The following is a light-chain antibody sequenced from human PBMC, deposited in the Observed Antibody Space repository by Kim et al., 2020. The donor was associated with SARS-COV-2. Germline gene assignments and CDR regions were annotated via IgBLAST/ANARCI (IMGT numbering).Light chain of an antibody. CDR3: QQYNNWLH. V-gene: IGKV3-15*01. Sequence: SVSPGERATLSCRASQSVSSNLAWYQQKPGQAPRLLIYGASTRATGIPARFSGSGSGTEFTLTISSLQSEDFAVYYCQQYNNWLHFGQGTRLEIK. CDR1: QSVSSN. CDR2: GAS. J-gene: IGKJ5*01.